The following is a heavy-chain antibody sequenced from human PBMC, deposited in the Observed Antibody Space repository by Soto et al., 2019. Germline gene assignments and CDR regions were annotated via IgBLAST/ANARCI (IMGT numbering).Heavy chain of an antibody. CDR3: AREGYSSGWYF. CDR1: GGTFSSYA. V-gene: IGHV1-18*01. Sequence: ASVKVSCKASGGTFSSYAISWVRQAPGQGLEWMGGIIANNGTTNYAQKLQGRVTMTTDKSTSTAYMELRSLRSDDTAVYYCAREGYSSGWYFWGQGTLVTVSS. D-gene: IGHD6-19*01. CDR2: IIANNGTT. J-gene: IGHJ4*02.